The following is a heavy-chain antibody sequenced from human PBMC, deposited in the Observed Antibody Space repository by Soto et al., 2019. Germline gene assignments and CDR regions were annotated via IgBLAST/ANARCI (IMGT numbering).Heavy chain of an antibody. CDR1: GYIFTSYW. J-gene: IGHJ4*02. Sequence: GESLKISCNGSGYIFTSYWISWVRQMPGKGLEWMGRIDPSDSYTNYSPSFQGHVTISADKSISTAYLQWSSLKASDTAMYYCARHSYGSGSYYDYWGQGTLVTVSS. CDR2: IDPSDSYT. V-gene: IGHV5-10-1*01. CDR3: ARHSYGSGSYYDY. D-gene: IGHD3-10*01.